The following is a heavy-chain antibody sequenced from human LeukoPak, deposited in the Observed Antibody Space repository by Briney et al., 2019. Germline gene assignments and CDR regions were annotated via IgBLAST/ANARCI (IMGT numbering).Heavy chain of an antibody. D-gene: IGHD6-13*01. CDR2: ISSSSSLI. Sequence: GGSLRLSCAASGFTFSNYGMNWVRQAPGKGLEWISYISSSSSLIYYADSVKGRFTISRDNAKNSLYLQMNSLRAEDTAVYYCAVYSSSWYSDYWGQGTLVTVSS. CDR1: GFTFSNYG. V-gene: IGHV3-48*04. CDR3: AVYSSSWYSDY. J-gene: IGHJ4*02.